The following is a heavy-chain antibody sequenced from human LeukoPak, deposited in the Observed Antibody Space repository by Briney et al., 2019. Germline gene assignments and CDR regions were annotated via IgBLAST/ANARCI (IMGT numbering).Heavy chain of an antibody. CDR3: AKYGGSGSSWYQDFDY. Sequence: SGGSLRLSCAASGFTFSSYAMSWVRQAPGKGLEWISAISGSGGSTYYADSVKGRFTISRDNSKNTLYLQMNSLRAEDTAVYYCAKYGGSGSSWYQDFDYWGQGTLVTVSS. CDR2: ISGSGGST. J-gene: IGHJ4*02. D-gene: IGHD6-13*01. CDR1: GFTFSSYA. V-gene: IGHV3-23*01.